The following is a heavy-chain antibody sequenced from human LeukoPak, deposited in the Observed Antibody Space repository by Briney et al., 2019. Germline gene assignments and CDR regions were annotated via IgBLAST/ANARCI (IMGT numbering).Heavy chain of an antibody. CDR1: GYSFTGYW. J-gene: IGHJ3*02. V-gene: IGHV5-51*01. Sequence: GQSLKISCKGSGYSFTGYWIGWVRQMPGKGLEWMGMIYPGDSDTRYNPSFQGQVTISADKSINTAYLQWSSLKASDTAMYYCARRRDERGYKDIFDIWGQGTMVTVSS. D-gene: IGHD5-18*01. CDR3: ARRRDERGYKDIFDI. CDR2: IYPGDSDT.